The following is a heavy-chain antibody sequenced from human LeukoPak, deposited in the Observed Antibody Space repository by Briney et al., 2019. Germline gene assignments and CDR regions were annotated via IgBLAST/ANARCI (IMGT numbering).Heavy chain of an antibody. Sequence: GGSLRLSCAASGFTVSSNYMSRVRQAPGKGLEWVSVIYSGGSTYYADSVKGRFTISRDNSKNTLYLQMNSLRAEDTAVYYCATSIVWPAAEYFQHWGQGTLVTVSS. J-gene: IGHJ1*01. CDR3: ATSIVWPAAEYFQH. CDR2: IYSGGST. V-gene: IGHV3-66*02. D-gene: IGHD2-15*01. CDR1: GFTVSSNY.